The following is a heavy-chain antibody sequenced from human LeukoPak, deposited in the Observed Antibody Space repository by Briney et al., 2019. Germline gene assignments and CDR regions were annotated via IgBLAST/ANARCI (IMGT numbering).Heavy chain of an antibody. CDR1: GGTFSSYA. CDR2: IIPIFGTA. Sequence: SAKVSCKASGGTFSSYAISWVRQAPGQGLEWMGGIIPIFGTANYAQKFQGRVTITADESTSTAYMELSSLRSEDTAVYYCASQYCGGDCYSEYYYGMDVWGQGTTVTVSS. D-gene: IGHD2-21*02. J-gene: IGHJ6*02. CDR3: ASQYCGGDCYSEYYYGMDV. V-gene: IGHV1-69*13.